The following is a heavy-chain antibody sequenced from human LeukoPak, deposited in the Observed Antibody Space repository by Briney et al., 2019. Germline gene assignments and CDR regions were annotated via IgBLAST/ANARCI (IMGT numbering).Heavy chain of an antibody. J-gene: IGHJ6*03. V-gene: IGHV1-58*01. D-gene: IGHD4-17*01. CDR3: ARGYGDYRAVSYYHYIDV. Sequence: SVKVSCKASGFTFTRSAVQWVRQARGQRLEWMGWIVVDSANTKYAQNFQERVTITRDMSTGTVYMELSSLRSEDTAVYYCARGYGDYRAVSYYHYIDVWGKGTTVTVSS. CDR1: GFTFTRSA. CDR2: IVVDSANT.